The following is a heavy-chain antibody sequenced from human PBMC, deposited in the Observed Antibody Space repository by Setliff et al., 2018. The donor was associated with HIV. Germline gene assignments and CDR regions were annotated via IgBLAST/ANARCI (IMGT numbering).Heavy chain of an antibody. D-gene: IGHD2-15*01. CDR2: INHSGST. J-gene: IGHJ4*02. CDR3: ARARPARYCSGGSCYGRLDY. Sequence: PSETLSLTCAVYGGSFSGYYWSWIRQPPGKGLEWIGEINHSGSTHYNPSLKRRVTISIDKSKKQFSLKLSSVTAADTAVHYCARARPARYCSGGSCYGRLDYWGQGTLVTVSS. V-gene: IGHV4-34*01. CDR1: GGSFSGYY.